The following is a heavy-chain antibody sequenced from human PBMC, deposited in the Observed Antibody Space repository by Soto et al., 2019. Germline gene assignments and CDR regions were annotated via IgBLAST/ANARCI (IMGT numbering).Heavy chain of an antibody. CDR1: GFTFSSYA. D-gene: IGHD1-26*01. V-gene: IGHV3-23*01. Sequence: EVQLLESGGGLVQPGGSLRLSCAASGFTFSSYAMSWVRQAPGKGLEWVSAVSGSGGSTYYADSVKGRFTISRDNSKNTLYLQMNSLRAEDTAVYYCAKDLSVSVGAISYWGQGTLVTVSS. J-gene: IGHJ4*02. CDR3: AKDLSVSVGAISY. CDR2: VSGSGGST.